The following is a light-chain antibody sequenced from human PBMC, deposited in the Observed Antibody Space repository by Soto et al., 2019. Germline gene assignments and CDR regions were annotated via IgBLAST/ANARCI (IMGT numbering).Light chain of an antibody. CDR2: DLT. Sequence: QSVLTQPRSVSGSPGQSVTISCTGTSADVGRFDYVSWYQQHPGQAPKLIISDLTQRPSGVPDRFSGSRSGNTASLSISGLGPEDEADYYCCAFGGVFGMFGGGTKLTVL. CDR3: CAFGGVFGM. V-gene: IGLV2-11*01. J-gene: IGLJ3*02. CDR1: SADVGRFDY.